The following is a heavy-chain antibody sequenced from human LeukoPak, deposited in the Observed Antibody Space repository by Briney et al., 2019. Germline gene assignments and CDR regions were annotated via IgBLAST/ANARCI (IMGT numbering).Heavy chain of an antibody. J-gene: IGHJ4*02. D-gene: IGHD6-13*01. V-gene: IGHV5-51*01. CDR3: ARRQAAAGDDY. Sequence: GESLKISCKGSGYSFTSYWIGWVRQMPGKGLGWRGIIYPGDSETRYSPSFQGQVTISADKSISTAYLQWSSLKASDTAMYYCARRQAAAGDDYWGQGTLVTVSS. CDR1: GYSFTSYW. CDR2: IYPGDSET.